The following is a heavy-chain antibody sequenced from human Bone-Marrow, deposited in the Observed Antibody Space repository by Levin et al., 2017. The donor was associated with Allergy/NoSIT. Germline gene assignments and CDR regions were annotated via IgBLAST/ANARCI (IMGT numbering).Heavy chain of an antibody. CDR3: ASTMVRGLYYYYYGIDV. D-gene: IGHD3-10*01. Sequence: ASVKVSCKASGYTFTSYYMHWVRQAPGQGLEWMGIINPSGGSTSYAQKFQGRVTMTRDTSTSTVYMELSSLRSEDTAVYYCASTMVRGLYYYYYGIDVWGQGTTVTVSS. J-gene: IGHJ6*02. CDR1: GYTFTSYY. CDR2: INPSGGST. V-gene: IGHV1-46*01.